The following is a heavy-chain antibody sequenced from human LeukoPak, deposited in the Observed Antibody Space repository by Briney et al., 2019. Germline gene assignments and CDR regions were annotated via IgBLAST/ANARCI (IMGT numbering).Heavy chain of an antibody. CDR2: INRSGST. CDR3: ASIAAAGRPNLYYYGMDV. V-gene: IGHV4-34*01. Sequence: SETLSLTCTVSGGSISSYYWSWIRQPPGKGLEWIGEINRSGSTNYNPSLKSRVTISVDTSKNQFSLKLSSVTAADTAVYYCASIAAAGRPNLYYYGMDVWGQGTTVTVSS. CDR1: GGSISSYY. J-gene: IGHJ6*02. D-gene: IGHD6-13*01.